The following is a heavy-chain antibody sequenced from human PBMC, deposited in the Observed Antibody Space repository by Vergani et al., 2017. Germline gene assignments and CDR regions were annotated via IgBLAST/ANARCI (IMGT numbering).Heavy chain of an antibody. CDR1: GGSISSSSYY. D-gene: IGHD5-12*01. V-gene: IGHV4-39*01. CDR2: IYYSGST. CDR3: ARPGSSEMVPFDY. J-gene: IGHJ4*02. Sequence: QLQLQESGPGLVKPSETLFLTCTVSGGSISSSSYYWGWIRQPPGKGLGWIGSIYYSGSTYYTPSLKSRVTISVDTSKIQFSLKLSSVTAADTAVYYCARPGSSEMVPFDYWGQGALVTVSS.